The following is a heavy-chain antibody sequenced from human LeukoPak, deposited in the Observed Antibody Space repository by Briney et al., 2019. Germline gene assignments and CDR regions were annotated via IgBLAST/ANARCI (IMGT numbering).Heavy chain of an antibody. V-gene: IGHV3-7*01. J-gene: IGHJ4*02. CDR1: GFAFSSYW. D-gene: IGHD3-22*01. CDR3: ARDANYYDSRGENYFNY. Sequence: PGGSLRLSCAASGFAFSSYWMSWVRQAPGKGLEWVANIKRDGSDTSYVDSVKGRFTISRDNAKNSLYLQLNCLRAEDTAVYYCARDANYYDSRGENYFNYWGQGTLVTVSS. CDR2: IKRDGSDT.